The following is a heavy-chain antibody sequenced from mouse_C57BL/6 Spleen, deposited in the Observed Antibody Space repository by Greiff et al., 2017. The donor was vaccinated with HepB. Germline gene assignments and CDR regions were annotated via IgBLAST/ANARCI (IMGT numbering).Heavy chain of an antibody. V-gene: IGHV5-17*01. J-gene: IGHJ4*01. CDR2: ISSGSSTI. CDR1: GFTFSVYG. CDR3: ARGGGYYSNYDAMDY. D-gene: IGHD2-5*01. Sequence: EVQGVESGGGLVKPGGSLKLSCAASGFTFSVYGMHWVRQAPEKGLEWVAYISSGSSTIYYADTVKGRFTISRDNAKNTLFLQMTSLRSEDTAMYYGARGGGYYSNYDAMDYWGQGTSVTVSS.